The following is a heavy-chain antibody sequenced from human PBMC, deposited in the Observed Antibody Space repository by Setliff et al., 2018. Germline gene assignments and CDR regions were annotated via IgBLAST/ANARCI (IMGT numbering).Heavy chain of an antibody. V-gene: IGHV1-46*01. D-gene: IGHD3-22*01. CDR1: GGTFSNSA. Sequence: VASVKVSCKAFGGTFSNSAINWLRQAPGQGLEWMGIVNPSGGKTTLSQKFQGRVSMTADASTATVYMELHSLTSEDTAIYYCARAPWGDDYDSLYTWFDPWGQGSLVTVSS. J-gene: IGHJ5*02. CDR3: ARAPWGDDYDSLYTWFDP. CDR2: VNPSGGKT.